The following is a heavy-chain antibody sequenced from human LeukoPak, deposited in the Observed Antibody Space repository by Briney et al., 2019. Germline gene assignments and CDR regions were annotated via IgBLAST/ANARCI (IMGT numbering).Heavy chain of an antibody. J-gene: IGHJ6*02. V-gene: IGHV1-2*02. CDR2: INPNSGGT. CDR3: ARTETLAAAGYYYGMDV. CDR1: GYTFTGYY. D-gene: IGHD6-13*01. Sequence: ASVKVSCKASGYTFTGYYMHWVRQAPGQGLEWMGWINPNSGGTNYAQKFQGRVTMTRDTSISTAYMELSSLRSEDTAVYYCARTETLAAAGYYYGMDVWGQGTTVTVSS.